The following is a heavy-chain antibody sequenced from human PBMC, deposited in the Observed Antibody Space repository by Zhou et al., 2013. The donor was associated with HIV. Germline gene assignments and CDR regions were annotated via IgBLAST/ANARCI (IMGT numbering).Heavy chain of an antibody. D-gene: IGHD6-13*01. CDR2: IIPILGIA. J-gene: IGHJ4*02. CDR1: GGTFSSYA. CDR3: ARALAAAGTLDY. V-gene: IGHV1-69*04. Sequence: QVQLVQSGAEVKKPGSSVKVSCKASGGTFSSYAISWVRQAPGQGLEWMGRIIPILGIANYAQKFQGRVTITADKSTSTAYMELSSLRSEDTAVYYCARALAAAGTLDYWGQGTLVTVSS.